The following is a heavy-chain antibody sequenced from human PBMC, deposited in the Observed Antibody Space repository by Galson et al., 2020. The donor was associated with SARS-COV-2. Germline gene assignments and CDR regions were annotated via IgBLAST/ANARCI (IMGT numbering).Heavy chain of an antibody. CDR2: FSGGTTT. CDR1: GFTVSSSY. Sequence: GGSLRLSCAASGFTVSSSYVIWVRQAPGKGLEWVSLFSGGTTTHYADSVKGRFTLSRDNSQNTLYLQMNSLTAEDTAVYYCARGQYSSGYWRSFGFTFDIWGPGIVVTVSS. CDR3: ARGQYSSGYWRSFGFTFDI. D-gene: IGHD5-18*01. V-gene: IGHV3-66*02. J-gene: IGHJ3*02.